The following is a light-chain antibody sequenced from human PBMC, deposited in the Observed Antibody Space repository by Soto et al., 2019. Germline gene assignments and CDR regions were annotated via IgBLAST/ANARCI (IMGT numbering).Light chain of an antibody. J-gene: IGKJ1*01. CDR2: LGS. V-gene: IGKV2-28*01. CDR1: QSLLHSNGYNY. Sequence: DIVMTQSTLSLPVTPAEPAAISCRSSQSLLHSNGYNYLDWYLQKTGQSPQLLIYLGSNRASGVPDRFSGSGSGTDCTLKTSRVEAEDVWVYYCMQALQTPRTFGQGTKV. CDR3: MQALQTPRT.